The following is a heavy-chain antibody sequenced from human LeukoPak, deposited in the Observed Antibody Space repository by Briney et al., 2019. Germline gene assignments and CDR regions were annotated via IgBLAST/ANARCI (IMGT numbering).Heavy chain of an antibody. Sequence: GRSLRLSCAASGFTFSSYAMHWVRQAPGKGLEWVAVISYDGSNKYYADSVKGRFTISRDNSKNTLYLQMNSLRAEDTAVYYCERAQFTMRFYYGMDVWGQGTTVTVSS. V-gene: IGHV3-30-3*01. CDR1: GFTFSSYA. CDR2: ISYDGSNK. D-gene: IGHD2-2*01. CDR3: ERAQFTMRFYYGMDV. J-gene: IGHJ6*02.